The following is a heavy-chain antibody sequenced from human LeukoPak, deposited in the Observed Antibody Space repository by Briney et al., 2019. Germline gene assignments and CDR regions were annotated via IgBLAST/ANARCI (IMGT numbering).Heavy chain of an antibody. CDR3: AKADTSMVSLPDY. Sequence: GGSLRLSCVASGFTFITYAMHWVRQAPGKGLEWVAFIRYDGSYKYYADSVKGRFTISRDNSKNTLYLQMNSLRPDDTAVYYCAKADTSMVSLPDYWGQGTLVTVSS. CDR2: IRYDGSYK. V-gene: IGHV3-30*02. CDR1: GFTFITYA. D-gene: IGHD5-18*01. J-gene: IGHJ4*02.